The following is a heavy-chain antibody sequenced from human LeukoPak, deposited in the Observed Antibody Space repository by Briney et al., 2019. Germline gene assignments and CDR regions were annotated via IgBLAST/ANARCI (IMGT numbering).Heavy chain of an antibody. V-gene: IGHV3-23*01. CDR1: GFTFSSYA. Sequence: GSLRLSCAASGFTFSSYAMSWVRQAPGKGLEWVSAISGSGGSTYYADSVKGRFTISRDNSKNTLYLQMNSLRAEDTAVCYCAKDSVSGSSWNAFDIWGQGTMVTVSS. CDR3: AKDSVSGSSWNAFDI. CDR2: ISGSGGST. D-gene: IGHD6-13*01. J-gene: IGHJ3*02.